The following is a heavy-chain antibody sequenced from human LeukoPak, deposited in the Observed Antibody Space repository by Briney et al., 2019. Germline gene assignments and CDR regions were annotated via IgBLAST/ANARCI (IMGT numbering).Heavy chain of an antibody. CDR2: IYTSGST. Sequence: SETLSLTCTVSGGSISSYYWSWISQPAGKGLEWIGRIYTSGSTNYNPSLKSRVTMSLDTSKKQFYLRLSSVTAADTAVYYCARDGGYSYGYYFDNWGQGTLVTVSP. J-gene: IGHJ4*02. D-gene: IGHD5-18*01. CDR1: GGSISSYY. CDR3: ARDGGYSYGYYFDN. V-gene: IGHV4-4*07.